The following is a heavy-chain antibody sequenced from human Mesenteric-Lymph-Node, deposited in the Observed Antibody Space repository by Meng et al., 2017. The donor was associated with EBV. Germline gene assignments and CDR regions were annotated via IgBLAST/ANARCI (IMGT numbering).Heavy chain of an antibody. CDR3: ARDWSSVIMNKGNY. CDR1: GYTFTDYA. D-gene: IGHD3-16*01. Sequence: QVHRVQSEAELKKPGAAVRVSCKASGYTFTDYAMNWVRQAPGQGLEWMGWIDTNTGSPTYAQGFTGRFVFSLDTSVSTAYLQITSLKADDSAVYYCARDWSSVIMNKGNYWGQGTLVTVSS. CDR2: IDTNTGSP. J-gene: IGHJ4*02. V-gene: IGHV7-4-1*02.